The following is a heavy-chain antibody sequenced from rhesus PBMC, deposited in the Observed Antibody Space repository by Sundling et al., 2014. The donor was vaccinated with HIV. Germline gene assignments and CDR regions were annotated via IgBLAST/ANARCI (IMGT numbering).Heavy chain of an antibody. CDR2: ISGSGGST. V-gene: IGHV4-173*01. CDR1: VAPISSNY. J-gene: IGHJ4*01. D-gene: IGHD4-29*01. CDR3: ARDLHGSIDY. Sequence: QVQLQESGPRTGEAFGDPCPSPALSLVAPISSNYWSWIRQPPRKGLEWIGRISGSGGSTDYNPSLKSRVTISTDTSKNQFSLKLSSVTAADTALYYCARDLHGSIDYWGQGVLVTVSS.